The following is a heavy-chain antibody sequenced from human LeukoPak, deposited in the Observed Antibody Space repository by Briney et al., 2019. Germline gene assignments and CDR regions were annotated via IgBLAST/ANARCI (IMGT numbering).Heavy chain of an antibody. CDR3: ARQMGIAVAGTGTHYFDY. CDR1: GYSISSGYY. D-gene: IGHD6-19*01. V-gene: IGHV4-38-2*01. CDR2: IYHSGST. J-gene: IGHJ4*02. Sequence: SETLSLTCAVSGYSISSGYYWGWIRQPPGKGLEWIGSIYHSGSTYYNPSLKSRVTISVDTSKNQFSRKLSSVTAADTAVYYCARQMGIAVAGTGTHYFDYWGQGTLVTVSS.